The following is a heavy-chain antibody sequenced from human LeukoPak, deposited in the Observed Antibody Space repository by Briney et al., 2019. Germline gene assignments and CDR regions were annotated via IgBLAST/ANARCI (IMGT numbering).Heavy chain of an antibody. J-gene: IGHJ5*02. D-gene: IGHD6-13*01. CDR2: IYHSGST. Sequence: NPSETLSLTCTVSGGSISSSSYYWGWIRQPPGKGLEWIGSIYHSGSTYYNPSLKSRVTISLDTSKNRFSLKLSSVTAVTAADTAVYYCARCGGGSSRFDPWGQGTLVTVSS. CDR1: GGSISSSSYY. V-gene: IGHV4-39*07. CDR3: ARCGGGSSRFDP.